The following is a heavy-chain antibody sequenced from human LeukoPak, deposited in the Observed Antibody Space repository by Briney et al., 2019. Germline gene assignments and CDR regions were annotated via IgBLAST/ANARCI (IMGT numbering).Heavy chain of an antibody. CDR2: INHSGST. V-gene: IGHV4-34*01. CDR1: GGSFSGYY. D-gene: IGHD6-19*01. Sequence: SETLSLTCAVYGGSFSGYYWSWIRQPPGKGLEWIGEINHSGSTNYNPSLKSRVTISVDTSKNQFSLKLRSVTAADTAVYYCARGRVHRLGRGYFDCWGQGTLVTVSS. CDR3: ARGRVHRLGRGYFDC. J-gene: IGHJ4*02.